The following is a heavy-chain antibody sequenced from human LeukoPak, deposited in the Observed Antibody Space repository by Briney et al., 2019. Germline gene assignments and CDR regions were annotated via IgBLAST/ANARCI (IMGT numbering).Heavy chain of an antibody. D-gene: IGHD3-22*01. CDR1: GFTLSSHW. Sequence: SGGSLRLSCAASGFTLSSHWMSWVREPPGKGLEWVSSIFPSGGEIHYADSVRGRFTISRDNSKNTLYLQMNSLRAEDTAVYYCATQGRYYDSSGYYPFGYWGQGTLVTVSS. CDR2: IFPSGGEI. CDR3: ATQGRYYDSSGYYPFGY. V-gene: IGHV3-23*01. J-gene: IGHJ4*02.